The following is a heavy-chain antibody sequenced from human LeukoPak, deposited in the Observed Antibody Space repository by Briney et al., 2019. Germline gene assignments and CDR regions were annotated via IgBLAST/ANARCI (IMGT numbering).Heavy chain of an antibody. CDR2: ISGRDGST. CDR3: ATTGYSNRNY. V-gene: IGHV3-23*01. D-gene: IGHD6-13*01. J-gene: IGHJ4*02. CDR1: GFTFSSFA. Sequence: GGSLRLSCAASGFTFSSFAMGWVRQAPGKGLQWVSSISGRDGSTYYAASVKGRFTISRDNSKNALYLQMNSLRDEDTAVYYCATTGYSNRNYWGQGTLVTVSS.